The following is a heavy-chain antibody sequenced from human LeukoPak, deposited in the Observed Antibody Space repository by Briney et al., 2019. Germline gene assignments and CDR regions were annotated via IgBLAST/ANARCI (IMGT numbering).Heavy chain of an antibody. V-gene: IGHV3-48*03. Sequence: GGSLRLSCAASGFTFSSYEMNWVRQAPGRGLEWVSYIRGSGSTIYYADSVKGRFTISRDNAKNSLYLQMNSLRAEDTAVYYCARESDTAMVHYYYYGMDVWGKGTTVTVSS. CDR3: ARESDTAMVHYYYYGMDV. CDR2: IRGSGSTI. D-gene: IGHD5-18*01. J-gene: IGHJ6*04. CDR1: GFTFSSYE.